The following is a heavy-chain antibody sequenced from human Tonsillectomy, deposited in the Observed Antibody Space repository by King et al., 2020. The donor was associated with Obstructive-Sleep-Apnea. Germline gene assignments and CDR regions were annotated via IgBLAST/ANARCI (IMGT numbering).Heavy chain of an antibody. CDR1: GFTFSSYG. Sequence: VQLVESGGGMVQPGGSLRLSCAASGFTFSSYGISWVRQAPGKGLEWVSAINTRGTTFYAGSGRGRFTISRDNSKDKGNLQVNSLRAEDTALYYCAKEGGGSGVYWVDSWGQGTLVTVSS. CDR2: INTRGTT. CDR3: AKEGGGSGVYWVDS. J-gene: IGHJ4*02. D-gene: IGHD3-10*01. V-gene: IGHV3-23*04.